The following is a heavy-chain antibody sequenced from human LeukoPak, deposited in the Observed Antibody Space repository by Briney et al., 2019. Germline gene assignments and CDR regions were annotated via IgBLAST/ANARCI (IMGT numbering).Heavy chain of an antibody. V-gene: IGHV1-69*06. CDR3: ATSKGLLWFGELSWKNWFDP. D-gene: IGHD3-10*01. CDR1: GGTFISYA. J-gene: IGHJ5*02. CDR2: IIPIFGTA. Sequence: ASVKVSCKASGGTFISYAISWVRQAPGQGLEWRGGIIPIFGTANYAQKFQGRVTITADKSTSTAYMELSSLRSEDTAVYYCATSKGLLWFGELSWKNWFDPWGQGTLVTVSS.